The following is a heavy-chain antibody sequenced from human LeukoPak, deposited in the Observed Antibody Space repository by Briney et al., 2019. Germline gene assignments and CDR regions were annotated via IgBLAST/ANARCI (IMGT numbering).Heavy chain of an antibody. Sequence: GASVKVSCKPSGYTFTSYGISWVRQAPGQGLEWMGWISGYNGNTNYAQKFQGRVTMTTDTSTSTAYMELRSLRSDDTAVYYCARDLSRDGYNPRYWGQGTLVTVSS. CDR2: ISGYNGNT. V-gene: IGHV1-18*01. CDR3: ARDLSRDGYNPRY. CDR1: GYTFTSYG. D-gene: IGHD5-24*01. J-gene: IGHJ4*02.